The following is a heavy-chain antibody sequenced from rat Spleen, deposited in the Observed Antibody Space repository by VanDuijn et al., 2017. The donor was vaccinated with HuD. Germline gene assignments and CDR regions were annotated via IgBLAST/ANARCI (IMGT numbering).Heavy chain of an antibody. CDR2: ITSGGNNT. Sequence: EVQLECGCGVVQPGRSLKLSCAASGFTFSDFFMAWVRQAPAQGLEWVATITSGGNNTYYPDSVKGRFTISRDNAKSSLSLQKDSLRSGDTATYYCVRHWGYWGQGVRVTVSS. V-gene: IGHV5-25*01. J-gene: IGHJ2*01. CDR1: GFTFSDFF. D-gene: IGHD4-6*01. CDR3: VRHWGY.